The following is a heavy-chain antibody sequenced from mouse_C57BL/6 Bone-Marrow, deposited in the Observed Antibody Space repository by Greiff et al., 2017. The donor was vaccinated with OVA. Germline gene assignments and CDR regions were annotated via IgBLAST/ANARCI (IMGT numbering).Heavy chain of an antibody. Sequence: EVQLVESGGGLVQPGGSLKLSCAASGFTFSDYYMYWVRQTPEKRLEWVAYISNGGGSTYYPDTVKGRFTISRDNAKNTLYLQMTSLRSEDTAMYYCAREDSSYGGGSYWGQGTTLTVSS. J-gene: IGHJ2*01. CDR2: ISNGGGST. CDR3: AREDSSYGGGSY. V-gene: IGHV5-12*03. D-gene: IGHD1-1*01. CDR1: GFTFSDYY.